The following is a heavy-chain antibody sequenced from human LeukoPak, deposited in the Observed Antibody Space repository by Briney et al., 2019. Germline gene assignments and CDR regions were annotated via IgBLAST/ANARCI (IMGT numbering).Heavy chain of an antibody. CDR2: VDPEDGET. CDR3: ATVTSAYDGSPFDY. D-gene: IGHD5-24*01. V-gene: IGHV1-69-2*01. J-gene: IGHJ4*02. Sequence: ASVKISCKVSGYTFTYYYMHWVQQAPGKGLEWMGLVDPEDGETIYAEKFQGRVTITADTSTDTDYMELSSLRSEDTAVYYCATVTSAYDGSPFDYWGQGTLVTVSS. CDR1: GYTFTYYY.